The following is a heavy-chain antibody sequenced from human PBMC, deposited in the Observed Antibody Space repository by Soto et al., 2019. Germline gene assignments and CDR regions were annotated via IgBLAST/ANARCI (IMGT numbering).Heavy chain of an antibody. J-gene: IGHJ4*02. CDR2: ISSSSGYT. V-gene: IGHV3-11*06. Sequence: PGGSLRLSCAASGFTFSDYYMSWIRQAPGKGLEWVSYISSSSGYTNYADSVKGRFTISRDNAKNSLYLQMNSLRAEDTAVYYCAKEYGRLDYWRQGTLVTVSS. CDR3: AKEYGRLDY. CDR1: GFTFSDYY. D-gene: IGHD4-17*01.